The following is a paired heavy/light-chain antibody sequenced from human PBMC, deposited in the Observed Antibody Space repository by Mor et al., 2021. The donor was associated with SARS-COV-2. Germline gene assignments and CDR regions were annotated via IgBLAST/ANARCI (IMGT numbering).Heavy chain of an antibody. CDR2: IFSNDEK. J-gene: IGHJ6*02. CDR1: GFSLSNARMG. V-gene: IGHV2-26*01. CDR3: ARIPSWYPNYYGMDV. D-gene: IGHD6-13*01. Sequence: QVTLKESGPVLVKPTETLTLTCTVSGFSLSNARMGVSWIRQPPGKALEWLAHIFSNDEKSYSTSLKSRLTISKDTSKSQVVLTMTNMDPVDTATYYCARIPSWYPNYYGMDVWGQGTTVTVSS.
Light chain of an antibody. J-gene: IGKJ1*01. CDR2: GAS. CDR1: QNVASDY. CDR3: QHHRT. Sequence: DSVLTQSPGTLSLSPGERATLSCRASQNVASDYLAWYQQKAGQAPRLLIHGASIRATGIPDRFSGSGSGSDFNLTINKVDPDDSGVYYCQHHRTFGRGTRIEI. V-gene: IGKV3-20*01.